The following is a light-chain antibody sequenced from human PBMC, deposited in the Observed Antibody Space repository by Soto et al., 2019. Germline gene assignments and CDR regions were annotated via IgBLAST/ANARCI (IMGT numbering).Light chain of an antibody. CDR1: QSIGSW. Sequence: DLQMTQSPSTLSTSVGDRITITCRASQSIGSWLAWYQQKPGKAPNLLIYGASTLQSGVPSRFGGSGSGTEFTLTISSLQPDDFATYYCQQYKTYPWTFGQGTRVEIE. CDR2: GAS. V-gene: IGKV1-5*03. J-gene: IGKJ1*01. CDR3: QQYKTYPWT.